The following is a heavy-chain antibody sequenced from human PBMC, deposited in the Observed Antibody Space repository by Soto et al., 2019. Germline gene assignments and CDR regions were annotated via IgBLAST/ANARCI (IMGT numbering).Heavy chain of an antibody. J-gene: IGHJ6*03. CDR1: GGTFSSYA. Sequence: SVKVSCKASGGTFSSYAISWVRQAPGQGLEWMGGIIPIFGTANYAQKFQGRVTITADESTSTAYMELSSLRSEDTAVYYCARNPPYYDILTGHALDVWGKGTTVTVSS. CDR2: IIPIFGTA. D-gene: IGHD3-9*01. CDR3: ARNPPYYDILTGHALDV. V-gene: IGHV1-69*13.